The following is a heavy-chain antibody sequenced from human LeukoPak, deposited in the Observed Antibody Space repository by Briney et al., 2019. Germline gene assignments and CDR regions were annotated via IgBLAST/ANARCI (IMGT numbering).Heavy chain of an antibody. D-gene: IGHD3-10*01. J-gene: IGHJ4*02. CDR3: AKVTPPNYYGSGSYYGAPDY. V-gene: IGHV3-23*01. Sequence: GGSLRLSCAASGFTFSSYWMHWVRQAPGKGLEWVSAISDSGGSTYYADSVKGRFTISRDNSKNTLYLQMNSLRAQDTAVYYCAKVTPPNYYGSGSYYGAPDYWGQGTLVTVSS. CDR1: GFTFSSYW. CDR2: ISDSGGST.